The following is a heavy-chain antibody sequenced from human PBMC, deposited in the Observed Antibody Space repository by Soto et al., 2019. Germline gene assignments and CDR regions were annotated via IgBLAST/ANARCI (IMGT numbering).Heavy chain of an antibody. CDR1: GGSFSGYY. V-gene: IGHV4-34*01. J-gene: IGHJ4*02. Sequence: PSETLSLTCAVYGGSFSGYYWEWIRHPPGKGLEWIGEINPDGATNYTPSLRGRVTISIDTSRNQFSLKLSSVTAADTAVYYCARGQRSDPCFDYWGQGALVTVSS. CDR2: INPDGAT. CDR3: ARGQRSDPCFDY.